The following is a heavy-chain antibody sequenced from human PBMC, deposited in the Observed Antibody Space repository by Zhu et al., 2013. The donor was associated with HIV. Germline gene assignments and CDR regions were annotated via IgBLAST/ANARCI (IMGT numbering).Heavy chain of an antibody. CDR3: AREVGYCSGGTCRHYYGLDV. CDR1: GFTFSSYD. D-gene: IGHD2-15*01. Sequence: EVQLVESGGGLVQPGGSLRLSCAASGFTFSSYDMHWVRQGTGKGLEWVSAIGTAGDSYYSGSVKGRFTISRENAKNSLYLQMNSLRAGDTAVYYCAREVGYCSGGTCRHYYGLDVWGQGTTVTVSS. J-gene: IGHJ6*02. CDR2: IGTAGDS. V-gene: IGHV3-13*01.